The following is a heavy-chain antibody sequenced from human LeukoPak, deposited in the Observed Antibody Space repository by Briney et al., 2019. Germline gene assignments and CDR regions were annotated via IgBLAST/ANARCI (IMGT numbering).Heavy chain of an antibody. D-gene: IGHD2-15*01. Sequence: PGGSLRLSCAASGFTFSSYWMSWVRQAPGKGLEWVANIKQDGSEKYYVDSVKGRFTISRDNAKNSLYLQMNSLRAEDTAVYYCASSPLSGGSCYSSPKPCDYWGQEPWSPSPQ. V-gene: IGHV3-7*01. CDR3: ASSPLSGGSCYSSPKPCDY. CDR1: GFTFSSYW. CDR2: IKQDGSEK. J-gene: IGHJ4*01.